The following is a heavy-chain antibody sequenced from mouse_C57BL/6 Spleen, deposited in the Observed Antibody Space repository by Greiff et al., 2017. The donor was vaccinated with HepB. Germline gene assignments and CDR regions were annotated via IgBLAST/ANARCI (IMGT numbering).Heavy chain of an antibody. D-gene: IGHD1-1*01. J-gene: IGHJ2*01. CDR3: ARDQGITTVLDY. CDR2: ISDGGSYT. CDR1: GFTFSSYA. Sequence: EVMLVESGGGLVKPGGSLKLSCAASGFTFSSYAMSWVRQTPEKRLEWVATISDGGSYTYYPDNVKGRFTISRDNAKNNLYLQMSHLKSEDTAMYYCARDQGITTVLDYWGQGTTLTVSS. V-gene: IGHV5-4*01.